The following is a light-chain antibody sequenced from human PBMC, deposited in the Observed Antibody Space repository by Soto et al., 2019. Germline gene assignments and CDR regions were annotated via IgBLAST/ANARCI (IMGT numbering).Light chain of an antibody. CDR1: QSISSW. Sequence: DIQMTQSPSTLSASVGDRVTITCRASQSISSWLAWYQQKPGKAPKLLIYKASSLESGVPSRFSGSGSGTEFTLTISSLQPEDFATYYCQHYNRYWTFGQGTKVEIK. V-gene: IGKV1-5*03. J-gene: IGKJ1*01. CDR2: KAS. CDR3: QHYNRYWT.